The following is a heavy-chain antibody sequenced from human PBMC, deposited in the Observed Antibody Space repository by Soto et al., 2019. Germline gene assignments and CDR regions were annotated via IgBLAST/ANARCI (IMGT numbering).Heavy chain of an antibody. CDR3: AREAEEQITQLGWFDP. D-gene: IGHD3-16*01. CDR2: IDPSDSYT. J-gene: IGHJ5*02. V-gene: IGHV5-10-1*01. Sequence: GGSLNLSCTGSGYRFTRYLISWVRQLPGKGLEWMGRIDPSDSYTNYSPSFQGHVTISADKSISTAYLQWSSLKASDTAMYYCAREAEEQITQLGWFDPWGQGTLVTVS. CDR1: GYRFTRYL.